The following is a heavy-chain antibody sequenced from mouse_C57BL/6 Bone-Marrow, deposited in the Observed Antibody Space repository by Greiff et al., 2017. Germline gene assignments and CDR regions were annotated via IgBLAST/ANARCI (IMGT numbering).Heavy chain of an antibody. CDR3: TRWRLRRRVYYAMDY. CDR1: GYTFTDYE. V-gene: IGHV1-15*01. Sequence: SGAELVRPGASVTLSCKASGYTFTDYEMHWVKQTPVHGLEWIGAIDPETGGTAYNQKFQGKAILTADTSSSTAYMELRSLTSEDSAVYYCTRWRLRRRVYYAMDYWGQGTSVTVSS. CDR2: IDPETGGT. D-gene: IGHD2-4*01. J-gene: IGHJ4*01.